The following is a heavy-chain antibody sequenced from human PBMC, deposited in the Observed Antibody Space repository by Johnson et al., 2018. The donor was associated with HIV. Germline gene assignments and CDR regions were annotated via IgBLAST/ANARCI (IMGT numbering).Heavy chain of an antibody. Sequence: QVQLVESGGGLVKPGGSLRLSCAASGFTFSDYYMSWIRQAPGKGLEWVSYISSSGSTIYYADSVKGRFTISRANAKNSLYLQMNSLRAEDKALYYCAGGGSMWGRLVLGEKGGAFDIWGQGTMVTVSS. V-gene: IGHV3-11*04. CDR3: AGGGSMWGRLVLGEKGGAFDI. CDR2: ISSSGSTI. D-gene: IGHD3-16*01. J-gene: IGHJ3*02. CDR1: GFTFSDYY.